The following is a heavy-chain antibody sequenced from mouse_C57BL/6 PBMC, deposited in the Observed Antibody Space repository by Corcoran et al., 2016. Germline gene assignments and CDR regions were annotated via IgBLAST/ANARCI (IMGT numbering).Heavy chain of an antibody. CDR3: ARAAYYKGYFDV. V-gene: IGHV8-12*01. Sequence: QVTLKESGPGILQSSQTLSLTCSFSGFSLSTSGMGVSWIRQPSGKGLEWLAHIYWDDDKRYNPSLKSRLTISQDNSRNQVFLKITSVDTADTAKYDWARAAYYKGYFDVWGTGTTVTVSS. D-gene: IGHD2-12*01. J-gene: IGHJ1*03. CDR2: IYWDDDK. CDR1: GFSLSTSGMG.